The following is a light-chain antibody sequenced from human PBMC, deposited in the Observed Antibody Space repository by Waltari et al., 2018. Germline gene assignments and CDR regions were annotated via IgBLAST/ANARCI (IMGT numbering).Light chain of an antibody. CDR1: QSVSSN. J-gene: IGKJ1*01. Sequence: EIVMTQSPATLSVSTGERATLPCRASQSVSSNLAWYQQKPGQAPRLLIYGVSTRATGIPARFSGSGSGTEFTLTINSLQSEDFAVYYCHQYNNWWTFGQGTKVEIK. CDR3: HQYNNWWT. CDR2: GVS. V-gene: IGKV3-15*01.